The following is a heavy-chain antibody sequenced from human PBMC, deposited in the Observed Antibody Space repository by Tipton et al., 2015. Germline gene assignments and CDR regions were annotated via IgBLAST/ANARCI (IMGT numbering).Heavy chain of an antibody. D-gene: IGHD3-16*02. CDR3: ARVSYLNGRAFDI. CDR2: TSHSGGT. CDR1: GGSVTTDGYY. J-gene: IGHJ3*02. Sequence: LRLSCTVSGGSVTTDGYYWSWVRQRPEKGLEWIGYTSHSGGTFYNPSLRSPFAISLDTSQNQFSLEVRSVTAADTAVYYCARVSYLNGRAFDIWGPGTLVTVSP. V-gene: IGHV4-31*02.